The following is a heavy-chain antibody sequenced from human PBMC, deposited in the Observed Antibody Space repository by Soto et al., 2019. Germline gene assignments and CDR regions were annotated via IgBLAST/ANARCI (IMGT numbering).Heavy chain of an antibody. CDR1: GGIFHGYG. Sequence: GGSLRLSCAVPGGIFHGYGMHWVRQAPGKGLEWVAIIRFDGSNEEYADSVKGRFTISRDNSKNTLYLQMNTLGAEDTAVYYCARDGIGGTVFRGYLDYWGRGTVVPVSS. J-gene: IGHJ4*02. CDR2: IRFDGSNE. CDR3: ARDGIGGTVFRGYLDY. V-gene: IGHV3-33*01. D-gene: IGHD1-7*01.